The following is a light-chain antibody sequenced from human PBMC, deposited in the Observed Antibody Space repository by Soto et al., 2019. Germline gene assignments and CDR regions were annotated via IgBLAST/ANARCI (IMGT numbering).Light chain of an antibody. J-gene: IGKJ4*01. V-gene: IGKV3-20*01. Sequence: EIVLTQSPGTLSLSPGETATLSCRARQTVRSTYLAWYQQKPGQAPRLLIYGASTRATGIPDRFSGSGSGTDFTLTISRPEPEDFAVYYCQQFGTSPPVTFGGGTKVE. CDR2: GAS. CDR1: QTVRSTY. CDR3: QQFGTSPPVT.